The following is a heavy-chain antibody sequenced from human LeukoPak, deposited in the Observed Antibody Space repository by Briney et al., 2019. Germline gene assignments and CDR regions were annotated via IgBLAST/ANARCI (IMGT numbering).Heavy chain of an antibody. CDR3: ARDDQSVTMGRGQVDFSYYGLDV. J-gene: IGHJ6*02. D-gene: IGHD3-10*01. CDR2: INGNGGST. Sequence: TGGSLRLSCAASGFTFSSYAMSWVRQVPGKGLEWVSSINGNGGSTYHADSVKGRFTISRDNSKNTLYLQMNNLRTEDTAVYYCARDDQSVTMGRGQVDFSYYGLDVWGQGTTVTVSS. CDR1: GFTFSSYA. V-gene: IGHV3-23*01.